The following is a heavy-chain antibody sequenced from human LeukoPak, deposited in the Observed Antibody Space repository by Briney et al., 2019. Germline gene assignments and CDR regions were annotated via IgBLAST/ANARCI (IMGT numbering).Heavy chain of an antibody. V-gene: IGHV3-23*01. CDR3: AKDTYDFWSGYYIPLSYYMDV. CDR1: GFTFSSYA. CDR2: ISGSGGST. D-gene: IGHD3-3*01. Sequence: GGSLRLSCAASGFTFSSYAMSWVRQAPGKVLEWVSAISGSGGSTYYADSVKGRFTISRDNSKNTLYLQMNSLRAEDTAVYYCAKDTYDFWSGYYIPLSYYMDVWGKGTTVTVSS. J-gene: IGHJ6*03.